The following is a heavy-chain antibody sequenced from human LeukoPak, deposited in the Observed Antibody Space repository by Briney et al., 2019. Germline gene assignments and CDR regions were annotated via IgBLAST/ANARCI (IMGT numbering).Heavy chain of an antibody. J-gene: IGHJ5*02. CDR2: IYYSGST. V-gene: IGHV4-59*08. Sequence: SETLSLTCTVSGGSISSYYWSWIRQPPGKGLEWIGYIYYSGSTNYNPSLKSRVTISVDTSKNQFSLNLNSVTAADTAIYYCARGNTYYYTSGSNNWFDPWGQGTLVTVSS. CDR3: ARGNTYYYTSGSNNWFDP. D-gene: IGHD3-10*01. CDR1: GGSISSYY.